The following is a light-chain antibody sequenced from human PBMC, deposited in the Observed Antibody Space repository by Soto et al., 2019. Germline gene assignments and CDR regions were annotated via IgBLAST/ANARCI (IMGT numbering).Light chain of an antibody. Sequence: VLTQSPGTLSLSLGDRATLSCSASQTVDHAYVAWYQQRPGQAPSLLVYGASTRATDVPERFSGSGSGTDFTLTISRLEPEDSAVYDCQQYGNSTWTFGQGTKVESK. V-gene: IGKV3-20*01. J-gene: IGKJ1*01. CDR1: QTVDHAY. CDR2: GAS. CDR3: QQYGNSTWT.